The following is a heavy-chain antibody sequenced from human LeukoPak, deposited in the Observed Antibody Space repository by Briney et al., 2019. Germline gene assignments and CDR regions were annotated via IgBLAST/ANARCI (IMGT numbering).Heavy chain of an antibody. D-gene: IGHD6-13*01. CDR1: GFTFSSYA. Sequence: PGGSLRLSCAASGFTFSSYAMSWVRQAPGKGPEWLSAISGSGGSTYYADSVKGRFTISRDNSKNTLYLQMNSLRAEDTAVYYCAKDPRSSWDRNAFDIWGQGTMVTVSS. V-gene: IGHV3-23*01. J-gene: IGHJ3*02. CDR3: AKDPRSSWDRNAFDI. CDR2: ISGSGGST.